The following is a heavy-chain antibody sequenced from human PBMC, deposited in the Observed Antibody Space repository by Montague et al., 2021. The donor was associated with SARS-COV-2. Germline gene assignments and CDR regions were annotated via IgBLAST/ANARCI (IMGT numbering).Heavy chain of an antibody. J-gene: IGHJ6*03. D-gene: IGHD4-23*01. CDR2: IYYSGST. CDR1: GGPISSGGYY. Sequence: TLSLTCTVSGGPISSGGYYWSWIRQHPGKGLEWIGYIYYSGSTYYNPSLKSRVTISVDTSKNQFSLKPSSVTAADTAVYYCASSYGGNLGYYYYYMDVWGQGTTVTVSS. CDR3: ASSYGGNLGYYYYYMDV. V-gene: IGHV4-31*03.